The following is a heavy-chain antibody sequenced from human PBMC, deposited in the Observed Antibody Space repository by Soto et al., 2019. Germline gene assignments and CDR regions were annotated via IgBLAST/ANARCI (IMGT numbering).Heavy chain of an antibody. CDR3: ARVYYDFWSGYWIGQDYYYYYMDV. CDR1: GYTFTSYD. J-gene: IGHJ6*03. V-gene: IGHV1-8*01. Sequence: ASVKVSCKASGYTFTSYDINWVRQATGQGLEWMGWMNPNSGNTGYAQKFQGRVTMTRNTSISTAYMELSSLRSEDTAVYYCARVYYDFWSGYWIGQDYYYYYMDVWGKGTTVTVSS. D-gene: IGHD3-3*01. CDR2: MNPNSGNT.